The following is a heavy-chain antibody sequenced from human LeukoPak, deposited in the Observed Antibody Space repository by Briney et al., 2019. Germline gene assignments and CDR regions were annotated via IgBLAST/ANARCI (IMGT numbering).Heavy chain of an antibody. CDR1: GGSFSGYY. CDR2: INHSGST. CDR3: ARARYYGSGSYPLDY. V-gene: IGHV4-34*09. D-gene: IGHD3-10*01. Sequence: PSETLSLTCAVYGGSFSGYYWSWIRQPPGKGLEWIGEINHSGSTYYNPSLKSRVTISVDTSKNQFSLKLSSVTAADTAVYYCARARYYGSGSYPLDYWGQGTLVTVSS. J-gene: IGHJ4*02.